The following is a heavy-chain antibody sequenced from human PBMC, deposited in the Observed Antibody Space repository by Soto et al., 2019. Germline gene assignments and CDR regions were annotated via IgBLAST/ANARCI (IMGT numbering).Heavy chain of an antibody. J-gene: IGHJ4*02. V-gene: IGHV1-69*06. CDR3: ARRHSGGFFRLFDS. D-gene: IGHD2-15*01. CDR1: GGSLSTNP. CDR2: TGSGTGPG. Sequence: SVKVSCKASGGSLSTNPISWVRQAPGQGLEWMGGTGSGTGPGNHAQKFQGRLTVTADKSTSTVYMELTNLSSEDTAVYYCARRHSGGFFRLFDSWGQGTLVTVSS.